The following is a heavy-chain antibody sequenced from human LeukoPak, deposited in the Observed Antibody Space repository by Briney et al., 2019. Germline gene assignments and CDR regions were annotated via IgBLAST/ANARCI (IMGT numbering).Heavy chain of an antibody. CDR3: AREISGTYYNPLGYMDV. J-gene: IGHJ6*03. D-gene: IGHD3-10*01. Sequence: SETLSLTCTVSGGSIGIYYWNWIRQPAGKGLEWIGRIFASGIANYNPSLKSRVTMSVDTSKNQFSLNLSSVTAADTAVYYCAREISGTYYNPLGYMDVWGKGTTVTVSS. V-gene: IGHV4-4*07. CDR2: IFASGIA. CDR1: GGSIGIYY.